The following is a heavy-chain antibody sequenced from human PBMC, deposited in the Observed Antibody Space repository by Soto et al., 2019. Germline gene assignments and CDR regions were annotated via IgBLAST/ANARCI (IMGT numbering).Heavy chain of an antibody. CDR3: ARQTAGWFAMDV. V-gene: IGHV5-51*01. CDR2: IYPGDSDA. J-gene: IGHJ6*02. D-gene: IGHD6-19*01. Sequence: GESLKISCKGSGYSFTDYRIGWVRQMPGKDLEWMGIIYPGDSDARYSPSFQGQVSISTDTSVNTAYLQWGSLKASDTAMYYCARQTAGWFAMDVWGQGTTVTVSS. CDR1: GYSFTDYR.